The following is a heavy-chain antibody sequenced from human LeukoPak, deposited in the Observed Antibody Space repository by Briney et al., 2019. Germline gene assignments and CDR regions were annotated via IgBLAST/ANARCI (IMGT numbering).Heavy chain of an antibody. D-gene: IGHD3-10*01. J-gene: IGHJ3*02. CDR3: ARDAHPLYYYGSGRTRTAFDI. CDR1: GFTFSSYS. CDR2: ISSSSSYI. V-gene: IGHV3-21*01. Sequence: GGSLRLSCAASGFTFSSYSMNWVRQAPGKGLEWVSSISSSSSYIYYADSVKGRFTISRDNAKNSLYLQMNSLRAEDTAVYYCARDAHPLYYYGSGRTRTAFDIWGQGTMVTVSS.